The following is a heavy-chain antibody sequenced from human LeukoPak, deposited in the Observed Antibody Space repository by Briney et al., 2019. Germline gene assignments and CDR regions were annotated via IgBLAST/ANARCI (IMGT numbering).Heavy chain of an antibody. CDR2: ISGTDATT. J-gene: IGHJ4*02. CDR3: AKGHDTRTATLDY. V-gene: IGHV3-23*01. D-gene: IGHD1-1*01. Sequence: PGGSLRLSCAASGFTFSTYAMNWVRQAPGKGLEWVSAISGTDATTYYAGSVKGRFTISRDNSKNTLYLQMNSLRAEDTAVYYCAKGHDTRTATLDYWGQGTPVTVSS. CDR1: GFTFSTYA.